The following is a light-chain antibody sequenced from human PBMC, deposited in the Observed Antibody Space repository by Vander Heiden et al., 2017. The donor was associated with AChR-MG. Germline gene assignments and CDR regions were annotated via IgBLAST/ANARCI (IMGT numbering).Light chain of an antibody. CDR1: SSDVGGYNY. CDR2: NVS. Sequence: QSALTPPASVSGSPGQSITISCTGTSSDVGGYNYVSWYQQHPGKAPKLMIYNVSYRPSGVSNRFSGSKSGNTASLTISGLQAEDEADYFCSSYTSSSTLVFGTGTKVTVL. J-gene: IGLJ1*01. CDR3: SSYTSSSTLV. V-gene: IGLV2-14*01.